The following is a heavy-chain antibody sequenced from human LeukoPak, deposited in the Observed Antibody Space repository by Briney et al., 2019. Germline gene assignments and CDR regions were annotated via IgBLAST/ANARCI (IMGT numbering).Heavy chain of an antibody. CDR1: GFTFRNAW. CDR3: TTSGAAAGLLGYYYCMDV. Sequence: GGSLSLSRAVSGFTFRNAWMSGVRQAPGRGLEWVGRIKSKTDGGTPDYDAPVKGRFTISRDDSKNTLYLQMNSLKTEETAVYYCTTSGAAAGLLGYYYCMDVWGKGTTVTVSS. CDR2: IKSKTDGGTP. D-gene: IGHD6-13*01. V-gene: IGHV3-15*01. J-gene: IGHJ6*04.